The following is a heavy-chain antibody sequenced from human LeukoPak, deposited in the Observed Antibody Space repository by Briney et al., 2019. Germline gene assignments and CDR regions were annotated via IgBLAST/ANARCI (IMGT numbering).Heavy chain of an antibody. CDR1: GFTFSNYG. CDR3: ARDPVPGAQENWFDP. D-gene: IGHD1-14*01. V-gene: IGHV3-23*01. J-gene: IGHJ5*02. Sequence: GGSLTLSCATSGFTFSNYGMNWVRHAPGKGLEWVSGIIPSGVTTYYADSVKGRFAISRDNSKNTVYLQMNSLRAEDTAVYYCARDPVPGAQENWFDPWGQGTLVTVSS. CDR2: IIPSGVTT.